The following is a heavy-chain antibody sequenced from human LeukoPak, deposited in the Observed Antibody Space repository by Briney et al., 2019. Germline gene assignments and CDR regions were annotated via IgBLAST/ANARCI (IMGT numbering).Heavy chain of an antibody. CDR2: IWHDGSNK. CDR1: GFTFSNYG. J-gene: IGHJ4*02. V-gene: IGHV3-33*06. D-gene: IGHD5-18*01. Sequence: GRSLRLSCAASGFTFSNYGIHWVRQAPSKGLEWVGVIWHDGSNKYYADSVKGRFTISRDNSKKTLFLQMNSLRAEYTAVYYCAKDLEAMANWGQGTLVTVSS. CDR3: AKDLEAMAN.